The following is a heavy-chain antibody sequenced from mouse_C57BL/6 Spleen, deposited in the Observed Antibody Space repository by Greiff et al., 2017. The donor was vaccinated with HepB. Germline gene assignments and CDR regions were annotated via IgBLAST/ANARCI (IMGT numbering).Heavy chain of an antibody. J-gene: IGHJ2*01. CDR3: AMSITTVVATDYFDY. Sequence: EVQLQQSGPELVKPGASVKISCKASGYTFTDYYMNWVKQSHGKSLEWIGDINPNNGGTSYNQKFKGKATLTVDKSSSTAYMELRSLTSEDSAVYYCAMSITTVVATDYFDYWGQGTTLTVSS. CDR2: INPNNGGT. CDR1: GYTFTDYY. D-gene: IGHD1-1*01. V-gene: IGHV1-26*01.